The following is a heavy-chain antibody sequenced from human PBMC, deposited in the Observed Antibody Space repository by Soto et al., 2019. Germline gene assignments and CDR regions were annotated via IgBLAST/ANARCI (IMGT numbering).Heavy chain of an antibody. D-gene: IGHD3-22*01. Sequence: KTSETLSLTCAVSGFSISSGYFWGWIRQPPGKGPEWLGSIYHSGTTYYNPSVKSRVTISVDTSKNQFSLKMSSVTAADTAVYYCARDSSGYYWFDPWGQGTLVTVS. CDR3: ARDSSGYYWFDP. CDR1: GFSISSGYF. V-gene: IGHV4-38-2*02. J-gene: IGHJ5*02. CDR2: IYHSGTT.